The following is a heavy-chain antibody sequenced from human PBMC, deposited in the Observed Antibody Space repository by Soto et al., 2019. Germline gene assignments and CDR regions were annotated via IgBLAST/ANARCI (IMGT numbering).Heavy chain of an antibody. D-gene: IGHD2-2*02. CDR3: ARGIIVVVPAAIRGEAFDI. CDR1: GFTFSSYE. CDR2: ISSSGSTI. Sequence: GGSLRLSCAASGFTFSSYEMNWVRQAPGKGLEWVSYISSSGSTIYYADSVKGRFTISRDNAKNSLYLQMNSLRAEDTAVYYCARGIIVVVPAAIRGEAFDIWGQGTMVTVSS. V-gene: IGHV3-48*03. J-gene: IGHJ3*02.